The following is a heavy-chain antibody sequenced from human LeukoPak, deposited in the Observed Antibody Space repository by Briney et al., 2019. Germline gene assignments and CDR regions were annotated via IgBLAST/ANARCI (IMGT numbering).Heavy chain of an antibody. J-gene: IGHJ6*03. CDR2: ISGSGGST. V-gene: IGHV3-23*01. CDR1: GFTFSIYA. Sequence: GGSLRLSCAVSGFTFSIYAMSWARQAPGKGLEWVSAISGSGGSTYYADSVKGRFTISRDNSKNTLYLQMNSLRAEDTAVYYCAKDNVYYYYYYMDVWGKGTTVTVSS. CDR3: AKDNVYYYYYYMDV.